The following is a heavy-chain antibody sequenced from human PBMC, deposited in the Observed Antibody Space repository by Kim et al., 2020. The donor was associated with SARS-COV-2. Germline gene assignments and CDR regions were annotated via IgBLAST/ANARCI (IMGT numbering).Heavy chain of an antibody. CDR1: GGSISSSSYY. CDR3: ATEDVGALRYFDWSPRGPVDV. D-gene: IGHD3-9*01. Sequence: SETLSLTCTVSGGSISSSSYYWGWIRQPPGKGLEWIGSIYYSGSTYYNPSLKSRVTISVDTSKNQFSLKLSSVTAADTAVYYCATEDVGALRYFDWSPRGPVDVWGQGTTVTVSS. J-gene: IGHJ6*02. V-gene: IGHV4-39*01. CDR2: IYYSGST.